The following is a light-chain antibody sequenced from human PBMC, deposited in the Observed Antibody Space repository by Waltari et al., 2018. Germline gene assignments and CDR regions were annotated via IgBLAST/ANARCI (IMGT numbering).Light chain of an antibody. V-gene: IGKV2-30*01. CDR2: RVS. CDR3: MQGKEWPYT. J-gene: IGKJ2*01. CDR1: ERVVYSDGNTY. Sequence: VMDQSPPSLSVTLGQPASISCTSSERVVYSDGNTYLTWYHQGPGQSPRRLIYRVSNRDSGVPNRFSGSGSDTHFTLTISRVESEDIGLYYCMQGKEWPYTFGLGTKLQI.